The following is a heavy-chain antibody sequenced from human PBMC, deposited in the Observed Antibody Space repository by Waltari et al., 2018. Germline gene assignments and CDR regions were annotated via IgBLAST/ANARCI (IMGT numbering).Heavy chain of an antibody. D-gene: IGHD3-10*01. CDR1: GGSFSGYY. J-gene: IGHJ3*02. V-gene: IGHV4-34*01. CDR3: ARAGRRTMRLDI. CDR2: INHSGST. Sequence: QVQLQQWGAGLLKPSETLSLTCAVYGGSFSGYYWSWSRQPPGKGLEWIGEINHSGSTNYNPSLKRRVTISVDTSKNQFSLKLSSVTAADTAVYYCARAGRRTMRLDIWGQGTMVTVSS.